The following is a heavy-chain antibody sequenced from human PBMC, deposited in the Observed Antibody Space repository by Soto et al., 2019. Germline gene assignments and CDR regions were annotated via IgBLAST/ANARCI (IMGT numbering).Heavy chain of an antibody. Sequence: ASVKVSCRASGYTFTIYGISWVRQAPGQGLEWMGWINPNSGGTKYAQRFQSRVTMTRDTYITTAHMDLIRLDSDDTAVYYCARAGLAADGSGEFAMDVWGQGTTVTVS. V-gene: IGHV1-2*02. CDR2: INPNSGGT. D-gene: IGHD6-13*01. CDR1: GYTFTIYG. CDR3: ARAGLAADGSGEFAMDV. J-gene: IGHJ6*02.